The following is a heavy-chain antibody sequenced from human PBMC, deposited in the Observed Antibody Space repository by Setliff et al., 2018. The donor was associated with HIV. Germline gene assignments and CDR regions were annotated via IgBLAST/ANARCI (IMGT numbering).Heavy chain of an antibody. D-gene: IGHD3-22*01. CDR1: GESFSGYY. CDR2: INHSGST. V-gene: IGHV4-34*01. J-gene: IGHJ4*02. Sequence: SETLSLTCAVYGESFSGYYWNWIRQPPGKGLEWIGEINHSGSTKYNPSLKSRVTISVDTSKKQFSLKLSSVTAADTAVYYCASLPPLYDSSGYYFDYWGQGTLVTVSS. CDR3: ASLPPLYDSSGYYFDY.